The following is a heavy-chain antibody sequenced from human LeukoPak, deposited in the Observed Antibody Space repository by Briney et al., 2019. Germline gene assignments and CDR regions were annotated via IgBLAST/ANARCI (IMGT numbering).Heavy chain of an antibody. D-gene: IGHD3-16*01. J-gene: IGHJ4*02. Sequence: ASVKVSCKASGYTFIGYYMHWVRQAPGQGLEWMGWINPNSGATNFAQRFQGRVSMTRDTSISTAYMELTRLRSDDTAVYYCARGRGLAFRRGGFDYWGQGTLVTVSS. V-gene: IGHV1-2*02. CDR3: ARGRGLAFRRGGFDY. CDR1: GYTFIGYY. CDR2: INPNSGAT.